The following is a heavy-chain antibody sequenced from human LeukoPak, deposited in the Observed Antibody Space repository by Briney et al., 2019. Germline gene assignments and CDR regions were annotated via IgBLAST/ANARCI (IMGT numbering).Heavy chain of an antibody. CDR2: ISGGGGST. J-gene: IGHJ4*02. CDR3: AEDREYGGNSGAEDY. Sequence: GGSLRLSCAASGFTFSNYAMNWVRQAPGKGLEWVSGISGGGGSTHYADSVKGRFTISRDNSKNTLYLQMNSLRAEDTAVYYCAEDREYGGNSGAEDYWGQGTLVTVSS. V-gene: IGHV3-23*01. D-gene: IGHD4-23*01. CDR1: GFTFSNYA.